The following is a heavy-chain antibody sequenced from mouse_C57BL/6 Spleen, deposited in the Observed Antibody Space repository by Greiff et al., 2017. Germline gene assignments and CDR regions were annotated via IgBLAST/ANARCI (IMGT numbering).Heavy chain of an antibody. J-gene: IGHJ4*01. V-gene: IGHV1-64*01. CDR2: IHPNSGST. D-gene: IGHD2-4*01. Sequence: QVQLQQPGAELVRPGSSVKLSCKASGYTFTSYWMHWVKQRPGQGLEWIGMIHPNSGSTNYNEKFKSKATRTVDKSSSTAYMQLSSLTSEDSAVYYCARSIYYDYDVYYYAMDYWGQGTSVTVSS. CDR3: ARSIYYDYDVYYYAMDY. CDR1: GYTFTSYW.